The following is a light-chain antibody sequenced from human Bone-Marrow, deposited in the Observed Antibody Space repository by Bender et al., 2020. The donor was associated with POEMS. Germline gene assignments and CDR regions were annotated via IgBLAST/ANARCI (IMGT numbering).Light chain of an antibody. CDR3: CSYAGYSKVI. Sequence: QSALTQPASVSGSPGQSITISCTGTYNLVSWNQRHQAKAPKLLFYEGSRRPSGVPGRFSGSKSGNTASLTISGLQTEDEADYYCCSYAGYSKVIFGGGTKLTVL. CDR1: YNL. CDR2: EGS. J-gene: IGLJ2*01. V-gene: IGLV2-23*01.